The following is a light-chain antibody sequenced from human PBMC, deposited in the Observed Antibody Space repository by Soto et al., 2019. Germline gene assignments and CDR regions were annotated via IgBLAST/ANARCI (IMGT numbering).Light chain of an antibody. CDR2: EAS. V-gene: IGKV3-15*01. J-gene: IGKJ1*01. Sequence: EIVLTQSPATLSSFPGDRVTLSCRASQYINTRLAWYQHRPGQAPRLLLYEASTRATGVPARFSGSGSRTEFTLTISSLQYEDFAVYYCQQSHDWGEFGQGTKVDIK. CDR1: QYINTR. CDR3: QQSHDWGE.